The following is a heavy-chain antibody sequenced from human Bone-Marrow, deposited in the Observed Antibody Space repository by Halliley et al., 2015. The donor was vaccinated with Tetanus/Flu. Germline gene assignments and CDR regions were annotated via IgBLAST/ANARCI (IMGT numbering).Heavy chain of an antibody. CDR1: GYSFTSYG. V-gene: IGHV1-18*04. Sequence: QLVQSGAEVKKPGASVKVSCKASGYSFTSYGISRVRQAPGQGLEWMGWISVYNGNTDYEQKFQGRLTMTTDTSMSTAYMELRSLRSDDTAVYYCARYALGKNWFDPWGQGTLVTVSS. J-gene: IGHJ5*02. CDR3: ARYALGKNWFDP. D-gene: IGHD7-27*01. CDR2: ISVYNGNT.